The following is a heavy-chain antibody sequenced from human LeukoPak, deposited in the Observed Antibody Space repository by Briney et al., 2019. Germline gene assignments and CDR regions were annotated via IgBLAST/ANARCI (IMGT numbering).Heavy chain of an antibody. J-gene: IGHJ4*02. CDR3: IRVPY. CDR2: ISSDGSNT. Sequence: GGSLRLSCAVSGFTFNKYYMHWVRQAPGKGLVWVSRISSDGSNTNYADPVKGRFTISRDNAKNTLYLQMDSLRAEDTAVYYCIRVPYWGQGALVTVFS. CDR1: GFTFNKYY. V-gene: IGHV3-74*01.